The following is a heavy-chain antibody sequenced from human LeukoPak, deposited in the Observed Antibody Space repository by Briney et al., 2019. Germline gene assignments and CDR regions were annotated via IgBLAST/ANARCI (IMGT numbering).Heavy chain of an antibody. CDR1: GYTFTGYY. J-gene: IGHJ4*02. D-gene: IGHD5-12*01. V-gene: IGHV1-2*02. Sequence: ASVKVSCKASGYTFTGYYMHWVRQAPGQGLEWMGWINPNSGSTNYAQKFQGRVTMTRDTSISTAYMELSRLRSDDTAVYYCAREGMDIVATIFSIDYWGQGTLVTVSS. CDR2: INPNSGST. CDR3: AREGMDIVATIFSIDY.